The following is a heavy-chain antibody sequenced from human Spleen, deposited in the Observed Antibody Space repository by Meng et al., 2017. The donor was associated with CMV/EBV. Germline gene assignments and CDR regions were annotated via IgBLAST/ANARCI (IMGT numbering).Heavy chain of an antibody. J-gene: IGHJ5*01. Sequence: LSLTCAASGFTFSSYEMNWVRQAPGKGLEWVSYISSSGSTIYYADSVKGRFTISRDNAKNSLYLQMNSLRTEDTALYYCAKDQDRGGSDFDSWGQGTLVTVSS. CDR3: AKDQDRGGSDFDS. V-gene: IGHV3-48*03. D-gene: IGHD3-10*01. CDR2: ISSSGSTI. CDR1: GFTFSSYE.